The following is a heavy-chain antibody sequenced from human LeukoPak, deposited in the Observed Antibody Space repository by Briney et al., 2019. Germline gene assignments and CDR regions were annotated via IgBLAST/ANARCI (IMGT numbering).Heavy chain of an antibody. V-gene: IGHV1-69*02. J-gene: IGHJ5*02. CDR3: ARVATVTGLRMGKWFDA. CDR2: IIPIPDLE. Sequence: SVKVSCKASGGTFSSYTISWVRQAPGQGLEWMGRIIPIPDLENYAQKFQGRVTITADKSTSTAYVELSSLRSEDTAVYYCARVATVTGLRMGKWFDAWGEEALVTTFS. D-gene: IGHD4-17*01. CDR1: GGTFSSYT.